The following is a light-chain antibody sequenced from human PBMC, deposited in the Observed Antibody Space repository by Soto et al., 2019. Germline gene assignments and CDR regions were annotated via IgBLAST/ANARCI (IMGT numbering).Light chain of an antibody. V-gene: IGKV1-5*01. J-gene: IGKJ1*01. Sequence: DIQMTQSPSTLSASVGDRVTITCRDSQSISSWLAWYQQKPGKAPKLLIYDASSLESGVPSRFSGSGSGTEFTLTISSLQPDDFATYYCHSGTFGQGTKVEIK. CDR1: QSISSW. CDR3: HSGT. CDR2: DAS.